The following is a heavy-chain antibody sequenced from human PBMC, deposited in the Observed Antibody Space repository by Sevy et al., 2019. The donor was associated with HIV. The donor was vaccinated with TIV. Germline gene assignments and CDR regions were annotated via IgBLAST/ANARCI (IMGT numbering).Heavy chain of an antibody. D-gene: IGHD4-17*01. CDR2: ISFDGDNK. V-gene: IGHV3-30*04. Sequence: GGSLRLSCAGSGFIFSNYGIHWVRQAPGKGLEWVAVISFDGDNKYYADSVKGRFTVSRDNSKNMVYLEMDGLNAEDMAVYYCARTVTTHYFYGMDVWGQGTTVTVSS. CDR3: ARTVTTHYFYGMDV. CDR1: GFIFSNYG. J-gene: IGHJ6*02.